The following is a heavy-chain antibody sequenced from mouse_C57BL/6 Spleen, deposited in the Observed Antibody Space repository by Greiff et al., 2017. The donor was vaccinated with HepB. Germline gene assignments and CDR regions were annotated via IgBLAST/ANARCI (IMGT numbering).Heavy chain of an antibody. CDR2: ISSGGDYI. Sequence: EVMLVESGEGLVKPGGSLKLSCAASGFTFSSYAMSWVRQTPEKRLEWVAYISSGGDYIYYADTVKGRFTISRDNARNTLYLQMSSLKSEDTAMYYCTRDPLSYGSSSYAMDYWGQGTSVTVSS. CDR1: GFTFSSYA. J-gene: IGHJ4*01. CDR3: TRDPLSYGSSSYAMDY. D-gene: IGHD1-1*01. V-gene: IGHV5-9-1*02.